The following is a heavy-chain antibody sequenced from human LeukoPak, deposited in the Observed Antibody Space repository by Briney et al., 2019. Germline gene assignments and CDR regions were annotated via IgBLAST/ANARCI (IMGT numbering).Heavy chain of an antibody. D-gene: IGHD6-13*01. CDR1: GYTFTSDY. CDR3: AITSAAGLRPFDC. CDR2: INPSGGST. J-gene: IGHJ4*02. V-gene: IGHV1-46*01. Sequence: ASVKVSCKASGYTFTSDYMHWVRQSPGQGREWMGIINPSGGSTSTAQTFQGRVTMTTDMSTSTVYMELSSLRSEDTAVYYCAITSAAGLRPFDCWGQGTLVTVSS.